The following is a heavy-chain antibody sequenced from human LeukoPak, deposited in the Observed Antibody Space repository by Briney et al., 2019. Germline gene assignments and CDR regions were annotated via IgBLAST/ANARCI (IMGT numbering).Heavy chain of an antibody. CDR1: SGSISSTTYF. J-gene: IGHJ6*02. Sequence: PSETLSLTCTVSSGSISSTTYFWAWIRQPPGEGLEWIGSIYYSGSTHYNPSLKSRVTISVDTSKNQFSLRLSSVTAADTALFYCARQLRYNYGMDVWGQGTTVTVSS. D-gene: IGHD3-9*01. V-gene: IGHV4-39*01. CDR3: ARQLRYNYGMDV. CDR2: IYYSGST.